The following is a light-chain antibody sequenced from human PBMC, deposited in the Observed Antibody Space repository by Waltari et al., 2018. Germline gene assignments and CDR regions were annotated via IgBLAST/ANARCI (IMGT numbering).Light chain of an antibody. CDR1: QNIKIW. Sequence: DIQMTQSPSTLSASVGDRVTITCRAGQNIKIWLTWYQQKPGKAPNLLIYKASSLQSGVPSRFSGSGSGTEFALTINSLQPDDFATYYCQQYDTYPWTFGHGTKVEIK. J-gene: IGKJ1*01. V-gene: IGKV1-5*03. CDR3: QQYDTYPWT. CDR2: KAS.